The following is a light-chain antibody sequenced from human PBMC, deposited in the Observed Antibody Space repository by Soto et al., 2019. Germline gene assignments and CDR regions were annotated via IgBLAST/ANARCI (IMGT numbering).Light chain of an antibody. CDR2: DVS. CDR3: SSYTSSSSYV. V-gene: IGLV2-14*01. Sequence: ALTQPAAVSGSPGQSIAISCTGTSSYVGTYNSVSWYQQYPGKAPKLMIHDVSNRPSGVSDRFSGSKSGNTASLTISGLQSEDEADYYCSSYTSSSSYVFGSGTKVTVL. CDR1: SSYVGTYNS. J-gene: IGLJ1*01.